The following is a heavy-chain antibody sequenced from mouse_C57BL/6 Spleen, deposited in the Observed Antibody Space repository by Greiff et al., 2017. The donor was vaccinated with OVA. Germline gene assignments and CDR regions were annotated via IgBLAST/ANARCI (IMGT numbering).Heavy chain of an antibody. D-gene: IGHD1-1*01. V-gene: IGHV1-15*01. Sequence: QVQLQQSGAELVRPGASVTLSCKASGYTFTDYEMHWVKQTPVHGLEWIGAIDPETGGTAYNQKFKGKAILTADKSSSTAYMELRSLTSEDSAVYYCTRPYYYGSSPRAMGCWGTGTSVTVSS. J-gene: IGHJ4*01. CDR1: GYTFTDYE. CDR2: IDPETGGT. CDR3: TRPYYYGSSPRAMGC.